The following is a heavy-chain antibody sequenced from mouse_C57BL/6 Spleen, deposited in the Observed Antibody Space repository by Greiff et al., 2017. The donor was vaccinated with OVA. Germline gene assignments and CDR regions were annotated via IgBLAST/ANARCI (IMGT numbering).Heavy chain of an antibody. Sequence: EVQLQESGGGLVKPGGSLKLSCAASGFTFSSYAMSWVRQTPEKRLEWVATISDGGSYTYYPDNVKGRFTISRDNAKNNLYLQMSHLKSEDTARYYCARGMVVYAMDYWGQGTSVTVSS. J-gene: IGHJ4*01. CDR1: GFTFSSYA. V-gene: IGHV5-4*01. D-gene: IGHD2-10*02. CDR3: ARGMVVYAMDY. CDR2: ISDGGSYT.